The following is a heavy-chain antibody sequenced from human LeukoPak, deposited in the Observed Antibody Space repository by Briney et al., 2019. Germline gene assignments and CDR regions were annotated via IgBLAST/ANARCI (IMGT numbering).Heavy chain of an antibody. CDR3: ARESQGGSDY. V-gene: IGHV3-64*01. CDR2: ISPDGQT. Sequence: PGGSLRLSCAASGFSFSGYVMHWVRQAPGKGPESVSAISPDGQTYYANFVKGRFTISGDNSQNTLYLQMGSLTIEDMAVYYCARESQGGSDYWGQGTLVTVSS. CDR1: GFSFSGYV. D-gene: IGHD5-12*01. J-gene: IGHJ4*02.